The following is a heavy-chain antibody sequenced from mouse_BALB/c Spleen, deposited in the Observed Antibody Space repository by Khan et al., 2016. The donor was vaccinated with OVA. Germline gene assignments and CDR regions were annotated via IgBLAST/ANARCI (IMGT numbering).Heavy chain of an antibody. D-gene: IGHD1-1*01. Sequence: QIQLVQSGPELKKPGETVKISCKSSGHSFTNYGMKWVKQAPVKGLMWMGWINTYTGEPTYADYFNGRFSFSFDTSASTSYLQINTLKNEDTATYCGASPPYCSCALDNWGQGTSVTVSA. CDR1: GHSFTNYG. V-gene: IGHV9-3-1*01. CDR3: ASPPYCSCALDN. J-gene: IGHJ4*01. CDR2: INTYTGEP.